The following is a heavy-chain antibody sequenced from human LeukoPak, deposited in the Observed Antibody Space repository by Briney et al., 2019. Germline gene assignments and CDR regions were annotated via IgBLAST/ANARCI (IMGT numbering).Heavy chain of an antibody. CDR2: ISGSGTST. CDR3: AQIPFRSGDYHFDY. D-gene: IGHD3-3*01. CDR1: GFTFSIYA. Sequence: GGSLRLSCAASGFTFSIYAMSWVRQTPGKGLEWVSTISGSGTSTYYADSVKGRFTVSRDNSKNTLHLQMKSLSAADTAVYYCAQIPFRSGDYHFDYWGQGTLLAVSS. V-gene: IGHV3-23*01. J-gene: IGHJ4*02.